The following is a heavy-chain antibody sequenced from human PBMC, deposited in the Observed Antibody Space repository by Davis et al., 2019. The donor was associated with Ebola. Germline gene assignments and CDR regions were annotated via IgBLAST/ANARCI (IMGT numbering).Heavy chain of an antibody. Sequence: MPAETLSLTCAVYGGSFTDYFWSWIRQPPGKGLEWNGETSHHPDYTNYNPSLSSRVAISVDSSKNPFSLKLHSVTAADTAVYYCARTTKTNTEDSGLGFNSFDSWGQGTLVSVSS. D-gene: IGHD4-17*01. CDR3: ARTTKTNTEDSGLGFNSFDS. J-gene: IGHJ5*01. V-gene: IGHV4-34*01. CDR2: TSHHPDYT. CDR1: GGSFTDYF.